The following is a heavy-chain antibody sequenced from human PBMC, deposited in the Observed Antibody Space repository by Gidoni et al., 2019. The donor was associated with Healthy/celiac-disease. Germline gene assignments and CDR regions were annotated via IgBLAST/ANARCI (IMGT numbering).Heavy chain of an antibody. V-gene: IGHV4-4*02. Sequence: SGPGSLPCAVSGGSIRISNWWSWVRQPPGKGLEWIGEIYHSGSTNYNPSLKSRVTISVDKSKNQFSLKLSSVTAADTAVYYCARDSPTGYGSGSHRDAFDIWGQGTMVTVSS. CDR2: IYHSGST. J-gene: IGHJ3*02. CDR3: ARDSPTGYGSGSHRDAFDI. CDR1: GGSIRISNW. D-gene: IGHD3-10*01.